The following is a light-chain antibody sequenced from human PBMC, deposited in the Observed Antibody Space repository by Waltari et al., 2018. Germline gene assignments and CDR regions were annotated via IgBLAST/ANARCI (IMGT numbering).Light chain of an antibody. V-gene: IGKV1-6*01. CDR2: KAS. CDR1: ENINNY. CDR3: LHGYDIPYS. Sequence: IQMTQSPSSLSASVGDRVTITCRASENINNYLNWYQKKPGKAPNLLIYKASTLQSGVPSRFSGSGSGTDYTFTISSLQSEDVATYYCLHGYDIPYSFGQGTKVEV. J-gene: IGKJ2*03.